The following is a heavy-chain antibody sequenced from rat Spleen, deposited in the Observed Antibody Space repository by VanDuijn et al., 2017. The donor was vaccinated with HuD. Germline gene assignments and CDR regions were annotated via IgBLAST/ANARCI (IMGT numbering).Heavy chain of an antibody. J-gene: IGHJ3*01. Sequence: EVQLVESDGGLVQPGRSLKLSCAASGFTFSDYGMHWIRQAPTKGLEWVATISPSGGSTYYRDSVKGRFTISRDNAKSTLYLQMNSLRSEDTATYYCTRGYDGTYYYVNWFAYWGQGTLVTVSS. CDR3: TRGYDGTYYYVNWFAY. V-gene: IGHV5-19*01. D-gene: IGHD1-12*02. CDR2: ISPSGGST. CDR1: GFTFSDYG.